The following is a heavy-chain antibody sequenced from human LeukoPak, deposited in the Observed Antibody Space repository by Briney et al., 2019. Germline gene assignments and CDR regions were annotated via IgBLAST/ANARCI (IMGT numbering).Heavy chain of an antibody. CDR3: ARGYSSAFIDY. CDR2: INHSGST. Sequence: SETLSLTCAVYGGSFSGYYWSWIRQPPGKGLEWIGEINHSGSTNYNPSLKSRVTISVDTSKNQFSLQLSSVTAADTAVYYCARGYSSAFIDYWGQGTLVTVSS. V-gene: IGHV4-34*01. D-gene: IGHD6-19*01. J-gene: IGHJ4*02. CDR1: GGSFSGYY.